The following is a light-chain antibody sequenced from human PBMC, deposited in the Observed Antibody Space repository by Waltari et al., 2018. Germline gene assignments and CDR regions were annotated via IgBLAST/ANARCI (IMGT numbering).Light chain of an antibody. Sequence: SYELTQQPSVSVAPGKTARITCGGKNIGTKSVHWYQQKPGQAPVLIIRYDSDRPSGIPERFSGSNPENTATLTVSRVEAGDEADYYCQVWDSSSDHLNVFGSGTRLTVL. CDR1: NIGTKS. CDR3: QVWDSSSDHLNV. CDR2: YDS. J-gene: IGLJ6*01. V-gene: IGLV3-21*04.